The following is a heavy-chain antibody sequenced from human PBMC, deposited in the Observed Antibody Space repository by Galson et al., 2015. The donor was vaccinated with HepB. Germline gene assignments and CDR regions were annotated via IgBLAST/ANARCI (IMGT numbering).Heavy chain of an antibody. D-gene: IGHD3-22*01. J-gene: IGHJ6*02. CDR2: ISYDGSNK. Sequence: SLRLSCAASGFTFSWYGMHWVRQAPGKGLQWVAVISYDGSNKYYGDSVKGRFTISRDNSKNTLYPQMNSLRAEDTAVYYCVKDHGYYDSSGNYRGYSYYGMDVWGQGTTATVSS. V-gene: IGHV3-30*18. CDR3: VKDHGYYDSSGNYRGYSYYGMDV. CDR1: GFTFSWYG.